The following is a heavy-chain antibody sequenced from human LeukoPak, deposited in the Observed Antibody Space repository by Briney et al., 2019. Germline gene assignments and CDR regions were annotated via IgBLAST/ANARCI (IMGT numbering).Heavy chain of an antibody. CDR3: AREGGRMTTLNWFDP. V-gene: IGHV1-69*04. CDR2: IIPILGIA. Sequence: SVKVSCKASGGTFSSYDISWVRQAPGQGLEGMGRIIPILGIANYAQKFQGRVTITADKSTSTAYMELSSLRSEDTAVYYCAREGGRMTTLNWFDPWGQGTLVTVSS. J-gene: IGHJ5*02. CDR1: GGTFSSYD. D-gene: IGHD2-15*01.